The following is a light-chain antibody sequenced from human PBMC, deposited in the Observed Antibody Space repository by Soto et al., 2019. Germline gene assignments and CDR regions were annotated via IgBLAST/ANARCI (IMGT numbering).Light chain of an antibody. J-gene: IGKJ2*01. Sequence: DIQMTQSPSTLSASVGDGVTITCRASQNSSVWLAWYQQRPGKAPKFLIYDASSLETGVPSRFSGSGSGTEFTLTISSLQPDEFATYYCQQYDSSSPTFGKGTKLEIK. V-gene: IGKV1-5*01. CDR1: QNSSVW. CDR3: QQYDSSSPT. CDR2: DAS.